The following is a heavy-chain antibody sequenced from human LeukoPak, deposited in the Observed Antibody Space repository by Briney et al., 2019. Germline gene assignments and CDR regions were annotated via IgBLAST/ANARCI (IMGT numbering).Heavy chain of an antibody. J-gene: IGHJ2*01. CDR2: IRYDGSNK. V-gene: IGHV3-30*02. CDR1: GFTFSSYG. CDR3: ARDPENDFGDFRVSLTPWYFDL. D-gene: IGHD4-17*01. Sequence: GGSLRLSCAASGFTFSSYGMHWVRQAPGKGLEWVAFIRYDGSNKYYADSVKGRFTISRDNSKNTLYLQMNSLRAEDTAVYYCARDPENDFGDFRVSLTPWYFDLWGRGTLVTVSA.